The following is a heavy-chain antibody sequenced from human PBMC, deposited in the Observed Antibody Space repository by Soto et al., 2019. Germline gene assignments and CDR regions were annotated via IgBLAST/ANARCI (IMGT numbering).Heavy chain of an antibody. CDR3: ARGGKPY. D-gene: IGHD3-16*01. Sequence: QVQLVESGGGVVQPGRSLRLSCAASGFTFSSYAMHWVRQAPGKGLEWVAVISYDGSNKYYADSVKGRFTISRDNSKNTLYLQMNGLRAEDTAVYYCARGGKPYWGQGNLVTGSS. J-gene: IGHJ4*02. CDR1: GFTFSSYA. V-gene: IGHV3-30-3*01. CDR2: ISYDGSNK.